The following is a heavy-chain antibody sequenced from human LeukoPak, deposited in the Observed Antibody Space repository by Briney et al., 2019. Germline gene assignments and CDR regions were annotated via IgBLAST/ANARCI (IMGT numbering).Heavy chain of an antibody. D-gene: IGHD2-2*01. V-gene: IGHV3-23*01. CDR1: GFTFSSYA. CDR3: AKVPAAYYYYYMDV. J-gene: IGHJ6*03. CDR2: ISGSGGTT. Sequence: PGGSLRLSCAASGFTFSSYAMSWVRQAPGKGLEWVSVISGSGGTTYYADSVKGRFTISRDNSKNTLYLQMNSLRAEDTAVYYCAKVPAAYYYYYMDVWGKGTTVTVSS.